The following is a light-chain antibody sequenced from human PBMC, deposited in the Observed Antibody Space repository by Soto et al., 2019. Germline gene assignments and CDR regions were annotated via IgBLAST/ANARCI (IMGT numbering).Light chain of an antibody. CDR1: QSISNW. J-gene: IGKJ2*01. CDR2: EAS. Sequence: DIQMTQSPSTLSTSVGDRVTITCRASQSISNWLAWYQQKPGKAPKLLIFEASSLHSGVPSRFSGSGSGTEFTLTISSLQPDDLATYYCQQYNSDPYTFGPGTKLDIK. CDR3: QQYNSDPYT. V-gene: IGKV1-5*03.